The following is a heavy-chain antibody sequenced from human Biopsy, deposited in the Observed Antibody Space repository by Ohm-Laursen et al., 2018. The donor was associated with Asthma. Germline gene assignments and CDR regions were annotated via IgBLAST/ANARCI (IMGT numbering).Heavy chain of an antibody. CDR2: IYYSGST. CDR3: AFFNSGGFDY. Sequence: TLCLICTVSGGSISRDYWSWTRHPPGKGLEWIGDIYYSGSTNYNPSLKSRVTMSVDRSKNQFPLKLTSATAADTAVYYCAFFNSGGFDYGGQGALVTVSS. CDR1: GGSISRDY. V-gene: IGHV4-59*01. D-gene: IGHD6-19*01. J-gene: IGHJ4*02.